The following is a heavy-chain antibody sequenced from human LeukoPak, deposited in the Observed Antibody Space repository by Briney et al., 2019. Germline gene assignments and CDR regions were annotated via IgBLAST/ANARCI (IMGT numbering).Heavy chain of an antibody. CDR2: FDPEDGET. D-gene: IGHD1-26*01. V-gene: IGHV1-24*01. J-gene: IGHJ3*02. CDR3: ATESYSGSYLYAFDI. CDR1: GYTFNDYY. Sequence: ASLKVSCKASGYTFNDYYIHWVRQAPGKGLEWMGGFDPEDGETIYAQKFQGRVTMTEDTSTDTAYMELSSLRSEDTAVYYCATESYSGSYLYAFDIWGQGTMVTVSS.